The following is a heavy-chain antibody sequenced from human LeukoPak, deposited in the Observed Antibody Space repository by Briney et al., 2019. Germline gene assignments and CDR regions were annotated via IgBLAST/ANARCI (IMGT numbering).Heavy chain of an antibody. Sequence: GGSLRLSCAASGFTFSSYSMNWVRQAPGKGLEWVSYISSSSSTIYYADSVRGRFTISRDNSRNTVYLQMNSLRAEDTAVYYCAKDDRWLQFCCWGQGTLVTVSA. CDR3: AKDDRWLQFCC. D-gene: IGHD5-24*01. J-gene: IGHJ4*02. V-gene: IGHV3-48*01. CDR1: GFTFSSYS. CDR2: ISSSSSTI.